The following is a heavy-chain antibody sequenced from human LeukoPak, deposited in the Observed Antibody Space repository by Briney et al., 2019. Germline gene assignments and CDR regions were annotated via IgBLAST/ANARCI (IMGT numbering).Heavy chain of an antibody. Sequence: ASVKVSCKASGFTFTGYYIHWVRQAPGQGLEWMGYINPHSGGTNSPQKFQGRVTMTTDTSISAAYMELSSLISDDTTMYYCVREGNELLSKNFDYWGQGTLVTVSS. J-gene: IGHJ4*02. V-gene: IGHV1-2*02. CDR2: INPHSGGT. CDR3: VREGNELLSKNFDY. CDR1: GFTFTGYY. D-gene: IGHD2-21*02.